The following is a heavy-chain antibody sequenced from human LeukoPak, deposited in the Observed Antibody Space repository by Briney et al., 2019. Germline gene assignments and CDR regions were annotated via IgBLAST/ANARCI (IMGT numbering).Heavy chain of an antibody. Sequence: PGGSLRLSCAASGFTFSDYYMSWVRQAPGKGLEGVSYISSSGSTIYYADSVKGRFTISRDNAKNSLYLQMNSLRAEDTAVYYCARILTYSDSSGPWLGYFDYWGQGALVTVSS. CDR1: GFTFSDYY. CDR3: ARILTYSDSSGPWLGYFDY. J-gene: IGHJ4*02. V-gene: IGHV3-11*01. D-gene: IGHD3-22*01. CDR2: ISSSGSTI.